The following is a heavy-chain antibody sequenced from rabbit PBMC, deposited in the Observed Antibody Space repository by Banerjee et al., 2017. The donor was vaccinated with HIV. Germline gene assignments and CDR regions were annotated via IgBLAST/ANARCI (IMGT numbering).Heavy chain of an antibody. CDR3: ARGNYYTYGYAGYAYAIGAFDP. CDR1: GFSFTNASW. Sequence: EESGGGLVQPEGSLTLTCTASGFSFTNASWICWVRQAPGKGLELIACIYAGSSGSTYYASWAKGRFTISKTSSTTVTLQMTSLTAADTATYFCARGNYYTYGYAGYAYAIGAFDPWGPGTLVTVS. V-gene: IGHV1S45*01. D-gene: IGHD6-1*01. CDR2: IYAGSSGST. J-gene: IGHJ2*01.